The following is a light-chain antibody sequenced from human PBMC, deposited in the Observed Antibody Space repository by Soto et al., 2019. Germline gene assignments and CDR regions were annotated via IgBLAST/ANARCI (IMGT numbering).Light chain of an antibody. CDR2: HAS. V-gene: IGKV1-5*01. Sequence: IPLTQSPTTLPASVGDRVTLTCRASESISNWLAWYQQRPGTAPKLLIYHASILETAVPSRFSGNGSGTEFTLTISSLQPGDFATYYCQQYSTYSFGQGSRVEIK. CDR3: QQYSTYS. J-gene: IGKJ1*01. CDR1: ESISNW.